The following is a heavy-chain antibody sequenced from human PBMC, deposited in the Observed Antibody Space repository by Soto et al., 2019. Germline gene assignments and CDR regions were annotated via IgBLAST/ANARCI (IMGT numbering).Heavy chain of an antibody. J-gene: IGHJ2*01. V-gene: IGHV4-31*02. D-gene: IGHD6-6*01. CDR3: ESGDSTSSPYWYFDL. CDR2: IYYTGST. Sequence: WTWIRQHPGKGLEWIGYIYYTGSTYYNPSLKSRVTISEDTSKNQFSLNLSSVTAADTAVYYCESGDSTSSPYWYFDLCGRGTLVTVSS.